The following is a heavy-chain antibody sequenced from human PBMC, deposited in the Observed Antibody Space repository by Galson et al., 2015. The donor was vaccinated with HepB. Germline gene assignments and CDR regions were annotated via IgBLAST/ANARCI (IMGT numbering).Heavy chain of an antibody. CDR1: GYTFTSYG. Sequence: SCKASGYTFTSYGISWVRQAPGQGLEWMGWISGYYGNRKYAQKFQDRVTMTTDTSTSTAYMELRSLRSDDTAVYYCARDDNWYLDLWGRGTLVTVSS. CDR2: ISGYYGNR. CDR3: ARDDNWYLDL. J-gene: IGHJ2*01. V-gene: IGHV1-18*01. D-gene: IGHD3-22*01.